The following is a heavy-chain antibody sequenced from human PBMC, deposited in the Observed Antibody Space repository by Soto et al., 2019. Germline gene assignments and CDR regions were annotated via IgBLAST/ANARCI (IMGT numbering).Heavy chain of an antibody. CDR1: GFSLSTSDVG. Sequence: GSGPTLVNPTQTLTLTCTFSGFSLSTSDVGVGWIRQPPGKALEWLAVIYWDGDKRYRPSLKSRLTITKDTSKNQVVLTMTNVDPVDTGTFYCAHTEYSRSSFDNWGQGTLVTVSS. V-gene: IGHV2-5*02. CDR3: AHTEYSRSSFDN. J-gene: IGHJ4*02. CDR2: IYWDGDK. D-gene: IGHD6-6*01.